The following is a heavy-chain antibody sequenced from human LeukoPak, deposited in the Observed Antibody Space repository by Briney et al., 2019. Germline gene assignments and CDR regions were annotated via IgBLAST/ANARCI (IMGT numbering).Heavy chain of an antibody. J-gene: IGHJ3*02. CDR3: ARDHVTNAFDI. CDR1: GFTFSSYW. Sequence: PGGSLRLSCAASGFTFSSYWMSWVRQAPGKGLEWVANIKQDGSEIYYVDSVKGRFTISRDNAKNSLYLQMNSLRAEDTAVYYCARDHVTNAFDIWGQGTMVTVSS. CDR2: IKQDGSEI. D-gene: IGHD3-3*01. V-gene: IGHV3-7*03.